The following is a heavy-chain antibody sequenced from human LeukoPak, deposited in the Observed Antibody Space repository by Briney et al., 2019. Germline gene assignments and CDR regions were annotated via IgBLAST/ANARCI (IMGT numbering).Heavy chain of an antibody. D-gene: IGHD3-9*01. CDR1: GYTLTELS. CDR2: FDPEDGET. CDR3: ATGYYDILTGYYPFDY. V-gene: IGHV1-24*01. Sequence: ASVKVSCKVSGYTLTELSMHWVRQAPGKGLEWMGGFDPEDGETNYAQKFQGRVTMTEDTSTDTAYMELSSLRSEDTAVYYCATGYYDILTGYYPFDYWGQGTLVTVSS. J-gene: IGHJ4*02.